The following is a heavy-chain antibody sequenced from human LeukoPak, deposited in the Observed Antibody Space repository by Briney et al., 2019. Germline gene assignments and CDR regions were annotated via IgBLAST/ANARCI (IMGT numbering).Heavy chain of an antibody. CDR2: ISWNSGSI. CDR3: AKGSSGWYSYFQH. J-gene: IGHJ1*01. CDR1: GFTFDDYA. V-gene: IGHV3-9*01. D-gene: IGHD6-19*01. Sequence: GGSLRLSCAASGFTFDDYAMHWVRQALGKGLEWVSGISWNSGSIGYADSVKGRFTISRDNAKNSLYLQMNSLRAEDTALYYCAKGSSGWYSYFQHWGQGTLVTVSS.